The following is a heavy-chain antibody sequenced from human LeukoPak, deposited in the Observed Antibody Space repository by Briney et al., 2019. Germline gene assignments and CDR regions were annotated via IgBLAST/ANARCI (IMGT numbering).Heavy chain of an antibody. CDR3: SRSLDY. CDR2: INQDGTNQ. Sequence: PGGSLRLSCVASGFPFSGYWMDCVRQAPGKGMEWVANINQDGTNQYYAASVRGRFSISRDNAKNSLYLQMNSLRAEDTGVYYCSRSLDYLGQGALVTVSS. CDR1: GFPFSGYW. V-gene: IGHV3-7*01. J-gene: IGHJ4*02.